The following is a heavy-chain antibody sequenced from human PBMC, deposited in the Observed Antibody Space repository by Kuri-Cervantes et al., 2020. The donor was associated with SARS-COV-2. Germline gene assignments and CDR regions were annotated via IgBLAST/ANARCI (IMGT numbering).Heavy chain of an antibody. Sequence: GGSLRLSCAASGFTFSSYGMHWVRQAPGKGLEWVAFIRYGGSNKYYADSVKGRFTISRDNSKNTLYLQMNSLRAEDTAVYYCAKERDSLRTSGIAAAGTGFDYWGQGTLVTVSS. CDR2: IRYGGSNK. D-gene: IGHD6-13*01. V-gene: IGHV3-30*02. CDR1: GFTFSSYG. CDR3: AKERDSLRTSGIAAAGTGFDY. J-gene: IGHJ4*02.